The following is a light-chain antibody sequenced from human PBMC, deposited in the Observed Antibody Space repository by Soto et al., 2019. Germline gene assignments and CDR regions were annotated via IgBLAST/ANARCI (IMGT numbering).Light chain of an antibody. Sequence: DIQLTQSPATLSLSPGDRATLSCRASQSVSNYLAWYQQKPGKVPSLLIYAASTLPSGVPSRFSGSGSGTDFTLTISSLEPEDVATYYCHQYNSAPPTFGGGTKVDIK. J-gene: IGKJ4*01. V-gene: IGKV1-27*01. CDR1: QSVSNY. CDR3: HQYNSAPPT. CDR2: AAS.